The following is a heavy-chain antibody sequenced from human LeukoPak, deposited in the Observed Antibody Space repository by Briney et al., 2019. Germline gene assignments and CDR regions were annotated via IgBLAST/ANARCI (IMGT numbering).Heavy chain of an antibody. Sequence: PSETLSLTCAVYGGSFSGYYWGWIRQPPGKGLEWIGEINHSGSTNYNPSLKSRATISVDTSKNQFSLKLSSVTAADTAVYYRARGGITMIVVVRFDYWGQGTLVTVSS. CDR1: GGSFSGYY. CDR3: ARGGITMIVVVRFDY. D-gene: IGHD3-22*01. J-gene: IGHJ4*02. V-gene: IGHV4-34*01. CDR2: INHSGST.